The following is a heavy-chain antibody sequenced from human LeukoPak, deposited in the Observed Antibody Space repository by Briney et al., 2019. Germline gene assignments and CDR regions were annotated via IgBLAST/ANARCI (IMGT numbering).Heavy chain of an antibody. V-gene: IGHV3-23*01. CDR1: GYTLSSYA. Sequence: GGCLRLSCAASGYTLSSYAASWVREAPGKGLEWVSAIRGSGGSTYYADSVKGRFTISRDNSKNTLYLQMNSLRAEDTAVYYCAKDLFIMRFLEWYPYYFDYWGQGTLVTVSS. D-gene: IGHD3-3*01. CDR3: AKDLFIMRFLEWYPYYFDY. CDR2: IRGSGGST. J-gene: IGHJ4*02.